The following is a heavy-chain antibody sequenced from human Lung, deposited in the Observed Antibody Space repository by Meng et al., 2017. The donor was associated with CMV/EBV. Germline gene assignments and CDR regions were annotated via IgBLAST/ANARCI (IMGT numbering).Heavy chain of an antibody. CDR1: GFSFSNYG. CDR2: IWYDGSDK. CDR3: AKDLRGFNNGRNPGGYGMDV. J-gene: IGHJ6*02. Sequence: SXVASGFSFSNYGLNWVRQAPGKGLEWVAVIWYDGSDKYYIDSVKGRFTISRDNSKNTLHLQMNNLRAEDTAVYYCAKDLRGFNNGRNPGGYGMDVXGQGXTVTVSS. V-gene: IGHV3-33*06. D-gene: IGHD1-14*01.